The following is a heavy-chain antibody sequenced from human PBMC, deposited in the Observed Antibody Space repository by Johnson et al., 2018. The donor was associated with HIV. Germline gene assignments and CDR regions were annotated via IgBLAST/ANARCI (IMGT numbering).Heavy chain of an antibody. J-gene: IGHJ3*02. D-gene: IGHD1-26*01. CDR2: INSDGSST. CDR3: ARVRRSGTYYVDAFDI. Sequence: EVQLVESGGGLVQPGGSLRLSCVASGFTFSSYWMHWVRQAPGKGLVWVSRINSDGSSTTYADSVKGRFTISRDNAKNSLYLQMNSLRAEDTAVYYCARVRRSGTYYVDAFDIWGQGTMVTVSS. CDR1: GFTFSSYW. V-gene: IGHV3-74*02.